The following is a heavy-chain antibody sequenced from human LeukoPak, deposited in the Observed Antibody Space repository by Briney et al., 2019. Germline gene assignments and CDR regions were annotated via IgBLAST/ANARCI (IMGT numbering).Heavy chain of an antibody. D-gene: IGHD7-27*01. CDR3: ARAPNRAYYMDV. Sequence: GGSLRLSCAVSGFTVSSNYMSWVRQAPGKGLEWVSVIYSGGTTYYADSVKGRFTISRDNSKNTVYLQMNSLRVEDTAVYYCARAPNRAYYMDVWGKGTPVTVSS. V-gene: IGHV3-53*01. CDR2: IYSGGTT. J-gene: IGHJ6*03. CDR1: GFTVSSNY.